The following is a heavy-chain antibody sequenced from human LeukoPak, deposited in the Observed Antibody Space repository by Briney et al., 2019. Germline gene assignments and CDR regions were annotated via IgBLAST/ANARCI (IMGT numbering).Heavy chain of an antibody. CDR3: AMEVVPTAMWSLPLFDP. V-gene: IGHV4-38-2*02. CDR2: IYHSGST. Sequence: PSDPQTLLCRVCIHLKRIGYDLGRTGSTPGNGLGRIWNIYHSGSTYYNPSLKSRVTISVDTSKNQFSLKLSSVTAADTAVYYCAMEVVPTAMWSLPLFDPWGEGTLVTVS. D-gene: IGHD2-2*01. J-gene: IGHJ5*02. CDR1: IHLKRIGYD.